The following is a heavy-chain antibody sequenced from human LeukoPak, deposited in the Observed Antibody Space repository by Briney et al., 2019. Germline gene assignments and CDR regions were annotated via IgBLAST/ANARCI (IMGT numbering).Heavy chain of an antibody. J-gene: IGHJ4*02. D-gene: IGHD3-10*01. CDR3: ARDYGSGSYSPY. CDR1: GGTFSSYA. V-gene: IGHV1-69*13. Sequence: GASVKVSCKASGGTFSSYAISWVRQAPGQGLEWMGGIIPIFGTANYAQKFQGRVTITADESTSTAYMELSSLRSEDTAVYYCARDYGSGSYSPYWGQGTLVTVSS. CDR2: IIPIFGTA.